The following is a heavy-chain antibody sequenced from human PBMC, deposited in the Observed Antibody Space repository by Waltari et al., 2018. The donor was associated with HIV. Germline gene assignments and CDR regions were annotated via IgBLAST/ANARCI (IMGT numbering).Heavy chain of an antibody. CDR1: GGSIRSGSYY. D-gene: IGHD3-10*01. J-gene: IGHJ4*02. CDR2: IYTSGST. CDR3: ARDREGRFGKGFDY. V-gene: IGHV4-61*02. Sequence: QVQLQESGPGLVKPSQTLSLTCTVPGGSIRSGSYYWSWIRQPAGKGLEWIGRIYTSGSTNYNPSLKSRVTISVDTSKNQFSLKLSSVTAADTAVYYCARDREGRFGKGFDYWGQGTLVTVSS.